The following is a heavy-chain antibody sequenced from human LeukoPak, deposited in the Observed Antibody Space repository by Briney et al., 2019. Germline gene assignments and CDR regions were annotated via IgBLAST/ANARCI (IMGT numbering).Heavy chain of an antibody. V-gene: IGHV3-48*04. Sequence: GGSLRLSCIASGFFFSRDNMNWVRQAPGKGLEWVAHISETIYYTDSVQGRFTISRDNAKNSLYLQMSNLRVDDTAMYYCVREVGRPKTFYFDSWGRGTPVTVSS. CDR2: ISETI. J-gene: IGHJ4*02. CDR3: VREVGRPKTFYFDS. D-gene: IGHD3-16*01. CDR1: GFFFSRDN.